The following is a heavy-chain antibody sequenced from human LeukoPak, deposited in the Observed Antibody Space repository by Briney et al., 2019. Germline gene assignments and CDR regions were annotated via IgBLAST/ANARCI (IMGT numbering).Heavy chain of an antibody. CDR3: ARTATDTGEFDY. D-gene: IGHD6-13*01. Sequence: PGGSLRLSCAASGFTFSSYSMNWVRQAPGKGLECVSSISSSSSSIYYADSVKSRFTISRDDAKNSLYLQMNSLRAEDTAVYYCARTATDTGEFDYWGQGTLVTVSS. J-gene: IGHJ4*02. CDR1: GFTFSSYS. V-gene: IGHV3-21*01. CDR2: ISSSSSSI.